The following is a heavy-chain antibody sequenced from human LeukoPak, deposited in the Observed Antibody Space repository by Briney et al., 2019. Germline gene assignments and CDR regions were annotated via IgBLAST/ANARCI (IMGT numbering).Heavy chain of an antibody. V-gene: IGHV3-30-3*01. CDR2: ISYDGSNK. Sequence: GGSLRLSCAASGFTFSSYAMHWVRQAPGKGLEWVAVISYDGSNKYYADSVKGRFTISRDNSKNTLYLQMNSLRAEDTAVYYCARGGTTYYDFWSGYLADFWGQGTLVTVSS. J-gene: IGHJ4*02. CDR3: ARGGTTYYDFWSGYLADF. CDR1: GFTFSSYA. D-gene: IGHD3-3*01.